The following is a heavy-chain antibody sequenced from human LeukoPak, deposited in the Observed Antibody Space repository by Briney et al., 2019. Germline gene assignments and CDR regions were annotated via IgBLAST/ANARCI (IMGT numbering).Heavy chain of an antibody. J-gene: IGHJ3*02. V-gene: IGHV1-2*02. CDR2: INPNSGGT. CDR3: ARSVGYCSSTSCYTGAFDI. CDR1: GYTFTSYY. D-gene: IGHD2-2*02. Sequence: ASVKVSCKASGYTFTSYYMHWVRQAPGQGLEWMGWINPNSGGTNYAQKFQGRVTMTRDTSISTAYMELSRLRSDDTAVYYCARSVGYCSSTSCYTGAFDIWGQGTMVTVSS.